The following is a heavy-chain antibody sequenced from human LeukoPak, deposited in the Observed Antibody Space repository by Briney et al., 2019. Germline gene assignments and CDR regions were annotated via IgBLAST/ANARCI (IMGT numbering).Heavy chain of an antibody. Sequence: GGSLRLSCAASGFTLSSYWMHWVRQAPGKGLVWVSHINSDGTTTTYADSVKGRFTISRDNAKNTLYLQMNSLRAEDTAVYYCARSDYFDYWGQGTLVTVSS. CDR1: GFTLSSYW. J-gene: IGHJ4*02. CDR2: INSDGTTT. V-gene: IGHV3-74*01. CDR3: ARSDYFDY.